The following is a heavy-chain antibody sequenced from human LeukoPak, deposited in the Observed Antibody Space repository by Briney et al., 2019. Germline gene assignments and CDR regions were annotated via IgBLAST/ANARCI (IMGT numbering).Heavy chain of an antibody. Sequence: GGSLRLSCAASGFTFSSYWMNWVRQAPGKGLEWVSYISGGGTTIYYADSVKGRFTISRDNAKNSLYLQMNSLRAEDTAVYYCARDMTTVTTCLDYWGQGTLVTVSS. V-gene: IGHV3-48*04. J-gene: IGHJ4*02. D-gene: IGHD4-17*01. CDR3: ARDMTTVTTCLDY. CDR2: ISGGGTTI. CDR1: GFTFSSYW.